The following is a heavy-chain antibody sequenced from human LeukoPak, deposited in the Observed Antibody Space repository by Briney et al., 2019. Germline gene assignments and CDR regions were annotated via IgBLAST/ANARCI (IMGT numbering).Heavy chain of an antibody. J-gene: IGHJ6*03. CDR1: GGSFSGYY. Sequence: PSETLSLTCAVYGGSFSGYYWSWIRQPPGKGLEWIGEINHSGSTNYNPSLKSRVTISVDTSKNQFSLKLSSVTAADTAVYYCARLRSRMVVAATTFYYYYYMDVWGKGTTVTISS. CDR2: INHSGST. D-gene: IGHD2-15*01. V-gene: IGHV4-34*01. CDR3: ARLRSRMVVAATTFYYYYYMDV.